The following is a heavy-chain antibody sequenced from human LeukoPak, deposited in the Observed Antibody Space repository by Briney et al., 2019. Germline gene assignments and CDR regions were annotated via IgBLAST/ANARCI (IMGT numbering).Heavy chain of an antibody. CDR1: GFTFSSYE. J-gene: IGHJ4*02. Sequence: GGSLRLSCAASGFTFSSYEMNWVRQAPGKGLEWVSYISSSGSTIYYADSVKGRFTISRDNAKNSLYLQMNSLRAEHTAVYYCASNWGYFDYWGQGTLVTVSS. CDR2: ISSSGSTI. CDR3: ASNWGYFDY. D-gene: IGHD7-27*01. V-gene: IGHV3-48*03.